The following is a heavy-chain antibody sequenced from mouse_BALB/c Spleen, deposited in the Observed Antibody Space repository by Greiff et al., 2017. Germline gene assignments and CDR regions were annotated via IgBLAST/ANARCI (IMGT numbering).Heavy chain of an antibody. CDR2: INPSNGRT. D-gene: IGHD1-2*01. J-gene: IGHJ3*01. CDR3: ALLLRLPY. Sequence: QVQPQQPGAELVKPGASVKLSCKASGYTFTSYWMHWVKQRPGQGLEWIGEINPSNGRTNYNEKFKSKATLTVDKSSSTAYMQLSSLTSEDSAVYYCALLLRLPYWGQGTLVTVSA. V-gene: IGHV1S81*02. CDR1: GYTFTSYW.